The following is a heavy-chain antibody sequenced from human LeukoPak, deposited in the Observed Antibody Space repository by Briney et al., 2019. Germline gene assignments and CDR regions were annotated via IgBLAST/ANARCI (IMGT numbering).Heavy chain of an antibody. D-gene: IGHD5-12*01. Sequence: GRSLRLSCAASGFTFSSYGMHWVRQAPGKGLEWVAVISYDGSNKYYADSVKGRFTISRDNSKNTLYLQMYSLRAEDTAVYYCAKDQGYDFLFDYWGQGTLVTVSS. CDR1: GFTFSSYG. CDR2: ISYDGSNK. J-gene: IGHJ4*02. CDR3: AKDQGYDFLFDY. V-gene: IGHV3-30*18.